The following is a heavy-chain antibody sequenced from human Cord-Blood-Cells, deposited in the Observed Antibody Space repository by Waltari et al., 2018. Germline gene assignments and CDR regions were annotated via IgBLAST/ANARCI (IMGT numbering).Heavy chain of an antibody. V-gene: IGHV4-34*01. J-gene: IGHJ4*02. CDR2: INHSGST. CDR3: ARVSIVGATGDFDD. D-gene: IGHD1-26*01. CDR1: GGSFSGYY. Sequence: QVQLQQWGSGLLKPSETLSFTSAVYGGSFSGYYWSRIRQPPGKGMEWIGEINHSGSTNTNPPLTSRVTISVDTSKNQFSLKLSYVTDAAPAVYYGARVSIVGATGDFDDWGQGTLVTVSS.